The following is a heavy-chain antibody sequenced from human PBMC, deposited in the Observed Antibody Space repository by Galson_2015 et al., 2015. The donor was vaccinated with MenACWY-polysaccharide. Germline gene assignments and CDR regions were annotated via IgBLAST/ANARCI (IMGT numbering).Heavy chain of an antibody. CDR3: ARDLRGAGHFDY. CDR2: IYSGGST. CDR1: GFTVSSNY. Sequence: SLRLSCAASGFTVSSNYMNWVRQAPGKGLEWAAVIYSGGSTFYADSVKGRFSISRDTSKNMVYLQMNSLRAEDTAVYYCARDLRGAGHFDYWGQGTLVTVFS. V-gene: IGHV3-53*01. J-gene: IGHJ4*02. D-gene: IGHD1-26*01.